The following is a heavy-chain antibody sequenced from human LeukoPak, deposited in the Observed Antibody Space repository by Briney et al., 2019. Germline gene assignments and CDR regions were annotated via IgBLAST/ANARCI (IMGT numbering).Heavy chain of an antibody. CDR3: ARVKKQWLVNGDYYYYMDV. J-gene: IGHJ6*03. V-gene: IGHV1-18*01. D-gene: IGHD6-19*01. Sequence: ASVKVSCKASGYTVTSYGISWVRQAPGQGLEWMGWISAYNGNTNYAQKLQGRVTMTTDTSTSTAYMELRSLRSDDTAVYYCARVKKQWLVNGDYYYYMDVWGKGTTVTVSS. CDR2: ISAYNGNT. CDR1: GYTVTSYG.